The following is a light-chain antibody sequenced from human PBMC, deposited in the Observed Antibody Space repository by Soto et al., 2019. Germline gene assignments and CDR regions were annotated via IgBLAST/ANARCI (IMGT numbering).Light chain of an antibody. CDR1: QRISTY. CDR2: AAS. Sequence: DIQMTQSPSSLSASVGDRVTITCRASQRISTYLNWYQQKPGKAPKLLIYAASSLQGGVSSTFSGTGSGTDFTLTISSLQPDDFATFYCQQSYSTPRTFGQGTKLEIK. CDR3: QQSYSTPRT. V-gene: IGKV1-39*01. J-gene: IGKJ2*01.